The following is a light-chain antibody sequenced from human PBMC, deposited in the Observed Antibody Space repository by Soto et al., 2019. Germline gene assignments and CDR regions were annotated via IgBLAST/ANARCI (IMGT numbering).Light chain of an antibody. J-gene: IGLJ3*02. Sequence: QSALTQPASVSGSPGQSITISCTGTSSDVGGYNYVSWYQQHPGKAPKLMIYDVNKRPSGVPDRFSASKSGNTASLTISGLQAEDEADYYCCSYAGSYNWVFGGGTKLTVL. V-gene: IGLV2-11*01. CDR1: SSDVGGYNY. CDR2: DVN. CDR3: CSYAGSYNWV.